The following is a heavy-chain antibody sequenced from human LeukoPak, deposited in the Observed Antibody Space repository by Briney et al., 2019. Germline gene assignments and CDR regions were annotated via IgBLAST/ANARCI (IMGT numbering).Heavy chain of an antibody. CDR3: AREGATMVRGVISYCFDY. D-gene: IGHD3-10*01. V-gene: IGHV1-18*01. CDR2: ISAYNGNT. CDR1: GYSLTDYY. J-gene: IGHJ4*02. Sequence: ASVKDSCKTSGYSLTDYYMHWVRPAPGQGLEWMGWISAYNGNTNYAQKLQGRVTLTTETSTSTPYMELRSLRSDDTAVYYCAREGATMVRGVISYCFDYWGQGTLVTVSS.